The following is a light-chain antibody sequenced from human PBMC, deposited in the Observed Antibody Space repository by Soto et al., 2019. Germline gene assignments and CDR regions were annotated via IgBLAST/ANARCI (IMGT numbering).Light chain of an antibody. V-gene: IGLV2-18*02. CDR1: SSDVGSYNR. CDR3: TSYTSISPFV. J-gene: IGLJ1*01. CDR2: EVS. Sequence: QSALTQPPSVSGSPGQSVTISCTGTSSDVGSYNRVSWYQQPPGTAPKLMIYEVSNRPSGVPDRFSGSKSGNTASLTISGLQAEDEADYYCTSYTSISPFVFVPGTKVTVL.